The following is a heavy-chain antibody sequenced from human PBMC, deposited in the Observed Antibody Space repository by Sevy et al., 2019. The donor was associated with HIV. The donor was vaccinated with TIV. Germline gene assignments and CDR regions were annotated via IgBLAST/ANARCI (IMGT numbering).Heavy chain of an antibody. CDR3: VRGYFGSGSYRLLY. D-gene: IGHD3-10*01. CDR1: RYSFTGFY. J-gene: IGHJ4*02. V-gene: IGHV1-2*02. CDR2: INPNNGDA. Sequence: ASVKVSCKASRYSFTGFYIHWMRQAPGQGLEWMGWINPNNGDAKYAQKYQGRVTMTRDTSATTTYMELTSLRSDDTAMYYCVRGYFGSGSYRLLYWGQGAPVTVSS.